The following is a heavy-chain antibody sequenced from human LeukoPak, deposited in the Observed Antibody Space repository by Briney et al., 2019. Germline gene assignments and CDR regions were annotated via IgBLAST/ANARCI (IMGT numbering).Heavy chain of an antibody. J-gene: IGHJ4*02. CDR3: ARDPDFWSGYYTVYYFDY. CDR1: GFTFSSYS. D-gene: IGHD3-3*01. Sequence: GGSLRLSCAASGFTFSSYSMNWVRQAPGKGLEWVSSISSSSSYIYYADSVKGRFTISRDNAKNSLYLQMNSLRAEDTAVYYCARDPDFWSGYYTVYYFDYWGQGTLVAVSS. CDR2: ISSSSSYI. V-gene: IGHV3-21*01.